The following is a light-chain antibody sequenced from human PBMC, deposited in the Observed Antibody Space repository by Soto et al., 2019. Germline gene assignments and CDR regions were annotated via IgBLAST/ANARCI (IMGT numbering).Light chain of an antibody. CDR1: QNVSSN. CDR3: QHYNNWPFT. J-gene: IGKJ2*01. Sequence: EIVLTQSPATLSLSPGDRATLSCRASQNVSSNLAWYQQKPGQAPTLLIYGASARATGIPVRFSGSRSGTEFTLTISSLQSEDFAVYYCQHYNNWPFTFGQGTKLEIK. V-gene: IGKV3-15*01. CDR2: GAS.